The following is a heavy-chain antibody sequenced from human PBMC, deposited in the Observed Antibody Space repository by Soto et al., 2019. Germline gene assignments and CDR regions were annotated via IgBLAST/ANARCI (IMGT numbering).Heavy chain of an antibody. Sequence: QVQLVQSGGEVKRPGASVKVSCKTSGYTFSNYGITWVRQAPGQPLEWLGWISLYSDGTNYAQKFQGRVSMTTDTSATTAYMELRSLRSDDTAVYYCARVVPGAEAWFGPWGQGTLFTFSS. CDR2: ISLYSDGT. V-gene: IGHV1-18*01. CDR3: ARVVPGAEAWFGP. CDR1: GYTFSNYG. J-gene: IGHJ5*02. D-gene: IGHD2-2*01.